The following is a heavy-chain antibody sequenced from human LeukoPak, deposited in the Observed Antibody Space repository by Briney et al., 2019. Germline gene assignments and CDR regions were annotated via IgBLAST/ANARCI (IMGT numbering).Heavy chain of an antibody. CDR1: GYTFTAYY. V-gene: IGHV1-2*02. D-gene: IGHD3-10*01. CDR3: ARDYYGSGTYYKDY. J-gene: IGHJ4*02. Sequence: VASVKVSCKASGYTFTAYYLHWVRQAPGQGLEWMGWIHPNSGGTNYAQNFQGRVSMTTDTSISTVYMELSRLRSDGTAVYYCARDYYGSGTYYKDYWGQGTLVTVSS. CDR2: IHPNSGGT.